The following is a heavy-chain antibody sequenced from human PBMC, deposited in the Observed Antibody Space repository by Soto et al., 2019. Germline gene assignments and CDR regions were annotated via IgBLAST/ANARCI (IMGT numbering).Heavy chain of an antibody. CDR1: GFTFSSYG. CDR3: ARFASYCSSTSCYEYYYYYYMDV. D-gene: IGHD2-2*01. Sequence: QVQLVESGGGVVQPGRSLRLSCAASGFTFSSYGMHWVRQAPGKGLEWVAVIWYDGSNKYYADSVKGRFTISRDNSKNTLYLQMNSLRAEDTAVYYCARFASYCSSTSCYEYYYYYYMDVWGKGTTVTVSS. V-gene: IGHV3-33*01. CDR2: IWYDGSNK. J-gene: IGHJ6*03.